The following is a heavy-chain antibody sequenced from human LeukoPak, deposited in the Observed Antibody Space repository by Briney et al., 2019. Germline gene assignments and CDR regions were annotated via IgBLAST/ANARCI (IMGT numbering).Heavy chain of an antibody. Sequence: SETLSLTCAVYGGSFSGYYWSWIRQPPGKGLEWIGEINHSGSTNYNPSLKSRVTISVDTSKNQFSLKLSSVTAADTAVYYCARAISGSYHLYYYYGMDVWGQGTTVTVSS. J-gene: IGHJ6*02. V-gene: IGHV4-34*01. D-gene: IGHD1-26*01. CDR1: GGSFSGYY. CDR2: INHSGST. CDR3: ARAISGSYHLYYYYGMDV.